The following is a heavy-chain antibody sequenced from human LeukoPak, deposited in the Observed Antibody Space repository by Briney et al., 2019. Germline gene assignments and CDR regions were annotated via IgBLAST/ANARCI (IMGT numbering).Heavy chain of an antibody. CDR1: GFTFSSYS. D-gene: IGHD1-26*01. Sequence: GGSLRLSCAASGFTFSSYSMNWVRQAPGKGLEWVSSIGSSSSYIYYADSVKGRFTISRDNAKNSLYLQMNSLRAEDTAVYYCARGSGSYSDYWGQGTLVTVSS. CDR3: ARGSGSYSDY. V-gene: IGHV3-21*01. CDR2: IGSSSSYI. J-gene: IGHJ4*02.